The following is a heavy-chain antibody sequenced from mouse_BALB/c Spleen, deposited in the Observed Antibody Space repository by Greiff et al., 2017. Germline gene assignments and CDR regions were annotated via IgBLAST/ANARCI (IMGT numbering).Heavy chain of an antibody. CDR2: ISYSGST. CDR1: GYSITSDYA. D-gene: IGHD3-1*01. V-gene: IGHV3-2*02. CDR3: ARGAARAWFAY. Sequence: EVKLQESGPGLVKPSQSLSLTCTVTGYSITSDYAWNWIRQFPGNKLEWMGYISYSGSTSYNPTLKSRISITRDTSKNQFFLQLNSVTTEDTATYYCARGAARAWFAYWGQGTLVTVSA. J-gene: IGHJ3*01.